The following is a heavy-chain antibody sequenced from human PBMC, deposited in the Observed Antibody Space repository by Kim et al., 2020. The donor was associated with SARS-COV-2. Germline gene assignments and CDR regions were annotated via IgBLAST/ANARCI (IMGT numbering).Heavy chain of an antibody. CDR2: INHSGST. CDR3: ARGGWFGELLPYYYYMDV. D-gene: IGHD3-10*01. V-gene: IGHV4-34*01. CDR1: GGSFSGYY. Sequence: SETLSLTCAVYGGSFSGYYWSWIRQPPGKGLEWIGEINHSGSTNYNPSLKSRVTISVDTSKNQFSLKLSSVTAADTAVYYCARGGWFGELLPYYYYMDVWGKGTTVTVSS. J-gene: IGHJ6*03.